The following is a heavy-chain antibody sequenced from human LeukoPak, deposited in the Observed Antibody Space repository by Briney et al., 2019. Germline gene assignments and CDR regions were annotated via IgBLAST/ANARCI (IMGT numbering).Heavy chain of an antibody. CDR2: INPNSGGT. J-gene: IGHJ6*03. CDR3: ARDSGVTTSGYYYYYMDV. CDR1: GYTFTGYY. D-gene: IGHD4-17*01. Sequence: ASVKVSCKASGYTFTGYYMHWVRQAPGQGLEWMGWINPNSGGTNYAQKFQGRVTMTRDTSISTAYMELSRLRSDDTAVYYCARDSGVTTSGYYYYYMDVWGKGTTVTVSS. V-gene: IGHV1-2*02.